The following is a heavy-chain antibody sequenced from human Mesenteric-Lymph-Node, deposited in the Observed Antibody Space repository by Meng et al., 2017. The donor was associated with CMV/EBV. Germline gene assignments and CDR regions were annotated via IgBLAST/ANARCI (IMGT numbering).Heavy chain of an antibody. V-gene: IGHV3-11*06. CDR1: GFTFSDYY. D-gene: IGHD3-3*01. CDR2: ISSSSSYI. CDR3: ARPPGAYYDFWSGHDY. Sequence: GGSLRLSCAASGFTFSDYYMSWIRQAPGKGLEWVLSISSSSSYIYYADSVKGRFTISRDNAKNSLYLQMNSLRAEDTAVYYCARPPGAYYDFWSGHDYWGQGTLVTVSS. J-gene: IGHJ4*02.